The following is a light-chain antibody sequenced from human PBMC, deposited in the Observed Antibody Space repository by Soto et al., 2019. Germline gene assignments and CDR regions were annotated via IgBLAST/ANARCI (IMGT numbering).Light chain of an antibody. CDR1: HNITTW. CDR2: EAS. Sequence: DVHLTQSPSTLSASVGDRVTITCRAIHNITTWLAWYQQRPGEAPKVLISEASSLVSGAPSRFSGSGSGTEFTLTISSLQPDDFATYYCQQYSAYFGGGTKVEIK. CDR3: QQYSAY. V-gene: IGKV1-5*01. J-gene: IGKJ4*01.